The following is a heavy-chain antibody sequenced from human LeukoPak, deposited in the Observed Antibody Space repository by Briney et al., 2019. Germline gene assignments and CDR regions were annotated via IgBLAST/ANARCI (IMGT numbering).Heavy chain of an antibody. CDR2: VGTVGDK. CDR1: GFTFSIYD. J-gene: IGHJ4*02. CDR3: ARGGKTAMADY. V-gene: IGHV3-13*01. D-gene: IGHD5-18*01. Sequence: PGGSLRLSCTASGFTFSIYDMHWVRQATGKGLEWVSGVGTVGDKYYADSVKGRFIISREDAKNSVYLQMNSLRAGDTAVYYCARGGKTAMADYWGQGTLVTVSS.